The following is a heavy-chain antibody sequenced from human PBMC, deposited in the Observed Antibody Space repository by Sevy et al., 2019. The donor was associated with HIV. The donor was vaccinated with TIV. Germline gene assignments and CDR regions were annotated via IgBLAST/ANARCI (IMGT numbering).Heavy chain of an antibody. CDR1: GFKVSDNY. Sequence: GGSLRLSCAASGFKVSDNYMSWVRQAPGKGLEWVSVIYAGGSTYYADSVKGRFTISRDNSKNTLYLQMNSLRAEDTAVYYCTTHASDFDSSGYLERDAFDIWGQWTMVTDSS. J-gene: IGHJ3*02. V-gene: IGHV3-53*01. CDR2: IYAGGST. CDR3: TTHASDFDSSGYLERDAFDI. D-gene: IGHD3-22*01.